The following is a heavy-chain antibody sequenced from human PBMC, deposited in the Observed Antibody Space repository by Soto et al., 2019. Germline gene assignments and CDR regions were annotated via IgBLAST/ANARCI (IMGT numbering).Heavy chain of an antibody. CDR3: TCDRDSYSVMHG. J-gene: IGHJ6*04. CDR1: WFPFSYYE. V-gene: IGHV3-21*01. Sequence: PGVALILSCASSWFPFSYYEMNWVPQAPGKGLEWVSSISSSSSYIYYADSVKGRFTISRDNAKNSLYLQMNSLRAEDTAVYYWTCDRDSYSVMHGWGKGKPGTVDS. CDR2: ISSSSSYI.